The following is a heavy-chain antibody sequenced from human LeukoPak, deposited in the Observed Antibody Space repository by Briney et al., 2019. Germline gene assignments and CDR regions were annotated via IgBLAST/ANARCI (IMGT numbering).Heavy chain of an antibody. CDR1: GLTFGHNG. J-gene: IGHJ6*04. D-gene: IGHD3-3*01. V-gene: IGHV3-49*04. Sequence: GGSLRLSCAASGLTFGHNGMSWVRQAPGKGLEWVGFIRSKAYGGTPEYAASVKGRFTISRDDSKSIVYLQMNSLKTEDTGVYYCSAPDPGIWSGYYPPTDVWGKGTTVTVSS. CDR3: SAPDPGIWSGYYPPTDV. CDR2: IRSKAYGGTP.